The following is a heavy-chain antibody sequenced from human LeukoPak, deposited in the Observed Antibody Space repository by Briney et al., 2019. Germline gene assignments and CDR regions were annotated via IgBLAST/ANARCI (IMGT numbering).Heavy chain of an antibody. CDR2: ISSSGSTR. CDR3: AREIVSAVAGNFDY. Sequence: GGSLRLSCVASGITFSYAWMTWVRQAPGKGLEWVSYISSSGSTRTYADSVKGRFTISRDNAKNSLSLEMNSLRAEDTAVYYCAREIVSAVAGNFDYWGQGTLVTVSS. V-gene: IGHV3-11*04. D-gene: IGHD6-19*01. J-gene: IGHJ4*02. CDR1: GITFSYAW.